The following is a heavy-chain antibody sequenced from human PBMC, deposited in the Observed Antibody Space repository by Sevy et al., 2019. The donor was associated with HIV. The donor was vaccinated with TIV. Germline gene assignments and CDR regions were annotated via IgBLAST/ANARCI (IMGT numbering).Heavy chain of an antibody. V-gene: IGHV3-48*01. J-gene: IGHJ6*02. CDR2: ISRSSSTI. D-gene: IGHD3-10*01. Sequence: GGSLRLSCAASGFTFSSYSMNWVRQAPGKGLEWVSYISRSSSTIYYADSVKGRFTISRDNAKNSLYLQMNSLRAEDTAVYYCARDGVQGNVYCYYGMDVWGQGTTVTVSS. CDR3: ARDGVQGNVYCYYGMDV. CDR1: GFTFSSYS.